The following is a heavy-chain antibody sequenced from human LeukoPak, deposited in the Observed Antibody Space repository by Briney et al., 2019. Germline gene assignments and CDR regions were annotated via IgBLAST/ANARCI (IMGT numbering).Heavy chain of an antibody. V-gene: IGHV3-53*01. CDR1: GFSVSSIY. CDR2: LYTDGST. D-gene: IGHD1-1*01. CDR3: ARGGAHYWNPRY. J-gene: IGHJ4*02. Sequence: GSLRLSCVASGFSVSSIYMSWVRRAPRKGLEWVSLLYTDGSTYYANSVEGRFTISRDDSKNTIYLHMNGLRAEDTAIYYCARGGAHYWNPRYWGQGTLVTVSS.